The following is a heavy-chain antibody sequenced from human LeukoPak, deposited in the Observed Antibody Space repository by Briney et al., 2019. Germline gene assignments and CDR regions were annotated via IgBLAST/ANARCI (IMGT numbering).Heavy chain of an antibody. CDR2: MNPNSGNT. J-gene: IGHJ4*02. CDR3: ARGSGYGVSVDY. CDR1: GYTFTGYY. D-gene: IGHD5-12*01. V-gene: IGHV1-8*02. Sequence: ASVKVSCKASGYTFTGYYMHWVRQAPGQGLEWMGWMNPNSGNTGYAQKFQGRVTMTRNTSISTAYMELSSLRSEDTAVYYCARGSGYGVSVDYWGQGTLVTVSS.